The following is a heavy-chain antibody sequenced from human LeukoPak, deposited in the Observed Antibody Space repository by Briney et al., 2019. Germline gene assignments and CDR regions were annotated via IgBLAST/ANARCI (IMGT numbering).Heavy chain of an antibody. V-gene: IGHV4-39*02. J-gene: IGHJ6*02. CDR2: IYYTGST. CDR3: ARYDLSDTAMVEAGYGMDV. D-gene: IGHD5-18*01. CDR1: DDSISSSDYY. Sequence: NSSETLSLTCTVSDDSISSSDYYWDWIRQPPGKGLEWIGSIYYTGSTHYNPSLKSRVTISVDTSKNHFSLKLNSVTATDTAVYYCARYDLSDTAMVEAGYGMDVWGQGTTVTVSS.